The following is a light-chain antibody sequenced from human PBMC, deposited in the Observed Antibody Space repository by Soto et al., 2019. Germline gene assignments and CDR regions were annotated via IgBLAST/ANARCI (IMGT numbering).Light chain of an antibody. J-gene: IGKJ4*01. CDR3: RQSYSTPRSI. CDR2: AAS. V-gene: IGKV1-39*01. CDR1: QSISSY. Sequence: DIQMTQSPSSLSASVGDRVTITCRASQSISSYLNWYQQKPGKAPKLLIYAASSLQSGVPSRFSGSGSGTDFTLTISSLQPEDFATYYCRQSYSTPRSIFGGGTKVDIK.